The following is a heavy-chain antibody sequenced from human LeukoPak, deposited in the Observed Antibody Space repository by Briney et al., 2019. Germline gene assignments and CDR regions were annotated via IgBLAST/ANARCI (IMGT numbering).Heavy chain of an antibody. CDR3: ARVGYCSSTSCPFRLYFDY. V-gene: IGHV3-7*01. Sequence: SGGSLRLSCAASGFTFSSYWMSWVRQAPGKGLEWVANIKQDGSEKYYVDSVKGRFTISRDNAKNSLYLQMNSLRAEDTAVYYCARVGYCSSTSCPFRLYFDYWGQGTLVTVSS. CDR1: GFTFSSYW. D-gene: IGHD2-2*01. J-gene: IGHJ4*02. CDR2: IKQDGSEK.